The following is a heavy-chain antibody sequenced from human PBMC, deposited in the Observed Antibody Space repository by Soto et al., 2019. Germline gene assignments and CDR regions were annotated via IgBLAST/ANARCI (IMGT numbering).Heavy chain of an antibody. CDR1: GGSISSGGYY. CDR2: IYYSGST. Sequence: QVQLQESGPGLVKPSQTLSLTCTVSGGSISSGGYYWSWIRQHPGKGLEWIGYIYYSGSTYYNPSLKSRVTISVDTSKHQFSLKLSSVTAADTAVYYCARTVWFGEHCYFDYWGQGTLVTVSS. D-gene: IGHD3-10*01. CDR3: ARTVWFGEHCYFDY. V-gene: IGHV4-31*03. J-gene: IGHJ4*02.